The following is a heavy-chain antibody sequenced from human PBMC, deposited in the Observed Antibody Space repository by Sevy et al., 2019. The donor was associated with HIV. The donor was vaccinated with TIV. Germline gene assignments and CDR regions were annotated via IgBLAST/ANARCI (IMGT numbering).Heavy chain of an antibody. CDR1: GFTFSSYE. V-gene: IGHV3-48*03. CDR3: ARGSHCSSTSCEVYYYGMDV. J-gene: IGHJ6*02. D-gene: IGHD2-2*01. CDR2: ISSSGSTI. Sequence: GGYLRLSCAASGFTFSSYEMNWVRQAPGKGLEWVSYISSSGSTIYYADSVKGRFTISRDNAKNSLYLQMNSLRAEDTAVYYCARGSHCSSTSCEVYYYGMDVWGQGTTVTVSS.